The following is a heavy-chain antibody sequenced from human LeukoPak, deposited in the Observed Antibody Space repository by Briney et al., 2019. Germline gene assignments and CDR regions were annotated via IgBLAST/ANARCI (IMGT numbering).Heavy chain of an antibody. J-gene: IGHJ4*02. D-gene: IGHD6-6*01. CDR3: ASSSIAARRYFDY. Sequence: SETLSLTCTVSSYSINNGYLWAWIRQPLGKGLEWIGSVYRSGSTNYNPSLKSRVTISVDTSKNQFSLKLSSVTAADTAVYYCASSSIAARRYFDYWGQGTLVTVSS. CDR2: VYRSGST. V-gene: IGHV4-38-2*02. CDR1: SYSINNGYL.